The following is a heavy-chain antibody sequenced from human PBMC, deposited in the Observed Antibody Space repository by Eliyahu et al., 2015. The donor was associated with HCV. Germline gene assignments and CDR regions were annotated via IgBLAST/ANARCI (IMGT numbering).Heavy chain of an antibody. J-gene: IGHJ5*02. CDR2: LPYSGXT. D-gene: IGHD6-19*01. CDR3: ASGGGGIAVAGTGGWFDP. Sequence: QVQLQESGPGLVKPSETLSLTCIVSGGSITTXCSVGLGSSXTVVPESTAPLPYSGXTNYNPSLKSRVTISVDTSKNQFSLNLTSVTAADTAVYYCASGGGGIAVAGTGGWFDPWGQGTLVTVSS. CDR1: GGSITTXC. V-gene: IGHV4-59*01.